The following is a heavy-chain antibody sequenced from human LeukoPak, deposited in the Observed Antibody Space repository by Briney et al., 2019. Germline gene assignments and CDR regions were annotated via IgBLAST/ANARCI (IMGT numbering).Heavy chain of an antibody. CDR2: INPNSGGT. Sequence: ASVKVFCKASGYTFTGYYMHWVRQAPGQGLEWMGWINPNSGGTNYAQKFQGRVTMTRDTSISTAYMELSRLRSDDTAVYYCARNHQHTYYYDSRDFDYWGQGTLVTVSS. J-gene: IGHJ4*02. CDR1: GYTFTGYY. V-gene: IGHV1-2*02. CDR3: ARNHQHTYYYDSRDFDY. D-gene: IGHD3-22*01.